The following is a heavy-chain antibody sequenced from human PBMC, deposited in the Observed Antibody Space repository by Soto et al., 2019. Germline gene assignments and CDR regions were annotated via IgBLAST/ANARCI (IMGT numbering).Heavy chain of an antibody. V-gene: IGHV3-74*01. CDR3: ARDPLIGNTDYGLDV. CDR1: GFTFSSFW. CDR2: INNDGSST. Sequence: EVQLVESGGCLVQPGGSLRLSCAASGFTFSSFWKHWVRQAPGKGLVWVSRINNDGSSTAYADSVKGRFTISGDNAKSTLYLQVTSLRAEDTAVYYCARDPLIGNTDYGLDVWGQGTTVTVSS. D-gene: IGHD2-21*01. J-gene: IGHJ6*02.